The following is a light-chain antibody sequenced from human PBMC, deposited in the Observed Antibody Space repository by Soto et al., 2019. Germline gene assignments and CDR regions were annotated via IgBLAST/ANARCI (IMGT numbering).Light chain of an antibody. CDR1: QYISSSY. CDR2: GAS. Sequence: EIVLTQSPGTLSLSPGERATLSCRASQYISSSYLAWYQQKPGQAPRLLIYGASNRATGIPDRFSGGGSGTDFTLTIGRLEPEDFAVYSSHHYGYSPWTFGQGTKVEIK. CDR3: HHYGYSPWT. J-gene: IGKJ1*01. V-gene: IGKV3-20*01.